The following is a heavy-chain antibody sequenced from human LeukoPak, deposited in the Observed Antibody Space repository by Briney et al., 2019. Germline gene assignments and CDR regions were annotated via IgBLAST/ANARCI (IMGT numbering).Heavy chain of an antibody. CDR1: GFTFSSYS. Sequence: GGSLRLSCAASGFTFSSYSMSWVRQAPGKGLEWVSAISASGGSTYYAASVKGRFTISRDNSKNTLYLQMNSVRAEDTAVYYCAKDATNVVLPAAIHYGGQGTLATVSS. CDR2: ISASGGST. V-gene: IGHV3-23*01. J-gene: IGHJ4*02. D-gene: IGHD2-2*01. CDR3: AKDATNVVLPAAIHY.